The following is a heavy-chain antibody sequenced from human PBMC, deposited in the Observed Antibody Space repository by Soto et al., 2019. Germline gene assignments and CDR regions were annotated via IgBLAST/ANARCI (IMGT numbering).Heavy chain of an antibody. CDR2: INRDGSIS. J-gene: IGHJ4*01. CDR1: GFSFSSYW. Sequence: GGSLRLSCAASGFSFSSYWMHWVRQAPGKGLVWVSRINRDGSISTYADSVRGRFTISRDNARNTLYLQMNSLRYDDTAVYYCTMDLTGRQDYWGQGALVTVSS. CDR3: TMDLTGRQDY. V-gene: IGHV3-74*01. D-gene: IGHD1-20*01.